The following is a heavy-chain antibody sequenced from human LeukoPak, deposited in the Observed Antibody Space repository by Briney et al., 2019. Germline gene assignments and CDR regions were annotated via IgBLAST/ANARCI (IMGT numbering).Heavy chain of an antibody. D-gene: IGHD2-2*01. CDR3: ARGGCGSTSCSNFDY. V-gene: IGHV4-39*07. CDR1: GGSISSSSYY. J-gene: IGHJ4*02. CDR2: IYYSGST. Sequence: PSETLSLTCTVSGGSISSSSYYWGWIRQPPGKGLEWIGSIYYSGSTYYNPSLKSRVTISVDRSKNQFSLKLSSVTAADTAVYYCARGGCGSTSCSNFDYWGQGTLVTVSS.